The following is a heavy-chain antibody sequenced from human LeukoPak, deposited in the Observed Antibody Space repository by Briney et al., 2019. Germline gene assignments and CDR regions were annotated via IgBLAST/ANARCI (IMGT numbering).Heavy chain of an antibody. CDR2: IIPIFGTA. J-gene: IGHJ6*03. CDR3: ARASIAARPGHYYYYYYMDV. D-gene: IGHD6-6*01. V-gene: IGHV1-69*01. CDR1: GGTFSSYA. Sequence: SVKVSCKASGGTFSSYAISWVRQASGQGLEWMGGIIPIFGTANYAQKFQGRVTITADESTSTAYMELSSLRSGDTAVYYCARASIAARPGHYYYYYYMDVWGKGTTVTVSS.